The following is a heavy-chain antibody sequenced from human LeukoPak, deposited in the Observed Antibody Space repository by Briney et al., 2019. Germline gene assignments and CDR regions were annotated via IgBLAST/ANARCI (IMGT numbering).Heavy chain of an antibody. CDR2: INPSGGNT. Sequence: GASVKVSCKASGFTFTNYNMHWVRQAPGQGLEWMGIINPSGGNTNYAQKLQGRVTMTTDTSTSTAYMELRSLRSDDTAVYYCARDLKMGYSSGRHSWGTGSSNDYWGQGTLVTVSS. D-gene: IGHD6-19*01. J-gene: IGHJ4*02. CDR1: GFTFTNYN. CDR3: ARDLKMGYSSGRHSWGTGSSNDY. V-gene: IGHV1-46*01.